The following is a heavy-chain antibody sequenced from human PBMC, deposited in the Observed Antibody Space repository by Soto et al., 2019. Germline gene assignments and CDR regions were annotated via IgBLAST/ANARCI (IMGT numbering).Heavy chain of an antibody. D-gene: IGHD3-10*01. CDR2: MNPNSGNT. CDR1: GYTFTSYY. Sequence: ASVKVSCKASGYTFTSYYMHWVRQATGQGLEWMGWMNPNSGNTGYAQKFQGRVTMTRNTSISTAYMELSSLRSEDTAVYYCARVKGSGRRYYYYGMDVWGQGTTVTVSS. J-gene: IGHJ6*02. CDR3: ARVKGSGRRYYYYGMDV. V-gene: IGHV1-8*02.